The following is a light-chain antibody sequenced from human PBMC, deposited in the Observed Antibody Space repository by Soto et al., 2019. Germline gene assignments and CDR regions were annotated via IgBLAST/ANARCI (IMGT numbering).Light chain of an antibody. V-gene: IGKV1-5*01. CDR1: QSISSW. Sequence: TLSTYNLPASVGDRVTITCLASQSISSWLAWYQQKPGKAPKLLIYDASSLESGVPSRFSGSGSGTEFTLTISSLQPDDFATYYCQQYNSYPWTFGQGTKVDNK. CDR3: QQYNSYPWT. J-gene: IGKJ1*01. CDR2: DAS.